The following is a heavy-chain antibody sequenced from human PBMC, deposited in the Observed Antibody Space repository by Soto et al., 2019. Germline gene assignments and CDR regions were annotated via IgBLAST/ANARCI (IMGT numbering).Heavy chain of an antibody. Sequence: PVWSMRLSCAASGFTFSSYGMHWVRQAPGKGLEWVAVIWYDGSNKYYADSVKGRFTISRDNSKNTLYLQMNSLRAEDTAVYYFARDTRIAAATYNWLDRSGLGTLVTVS. J-gene: IGHJ5*02. CDR3: ARDTRIAAATYNWLDR. CDR1: GFTFSSYG. D-gene: IGHD6-13*01. V-gene: IGHV3-33*01. CDR2: IWYDGSNK.